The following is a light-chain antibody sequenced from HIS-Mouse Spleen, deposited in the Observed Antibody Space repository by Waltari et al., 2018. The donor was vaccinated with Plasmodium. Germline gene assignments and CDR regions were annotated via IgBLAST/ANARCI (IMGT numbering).Light chain of an antibody. CDR3: QQYNNWPLT. CDR1: QSFSSN. Sequence: EIVLTQSPATLSVFTGERATLSCRASQSFSSNLAWYQQKPGQAPRLLIYGASTRATGIPARFSGSGSGTEFTLTISSMQSEDFAVYYCQQYNNWPLTFGGGTKVEIK. V-gene: IGKV3-15*01. CDR2: GAS. J-gene: IGKJ4*01.